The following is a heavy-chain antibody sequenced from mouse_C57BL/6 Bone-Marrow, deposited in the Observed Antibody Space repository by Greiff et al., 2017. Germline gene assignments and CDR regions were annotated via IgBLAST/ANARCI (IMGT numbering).Heavy chain of an antibody. V-gene: IGHV1-81*01. CDR3: ERARYWYFDV. Sequence: VQLQQSGAELARPGASVKLSCKASGYTFTSYGISWVKQRTGQGLEWIGEIYPRSGNTYYNAKFKGKATLTADKSSSTAYMELRSLTSEDSAVYFCERARYWYFDVWGTGTTVTVSS. CDR2: IYPRSGNT. CDR1: GYTFTSYG. J-gene: IGHJ1*03.